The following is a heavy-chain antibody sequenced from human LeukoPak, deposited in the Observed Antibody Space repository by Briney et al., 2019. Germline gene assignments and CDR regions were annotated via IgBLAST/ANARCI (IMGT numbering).Heavy chain of an antibody. D-gene: IGHD6-19*01. Sequence: PGGSLRLSCADSGFTFSTYAMSWVRQAPGRGLEWVSAVSDSGSGTYYADSVKGRFTISRDNSKNTLYLQMTSLRAEDTALYYCAKGKGSSGWYDWGQGTLVTVSS. J-gene: IGHJ4*02. CDR2: VSDSGSGT. V-gene: IGHV3-23*01. CDR3: AKGKGSSGWYD. CDR1: GFTFSTYA.